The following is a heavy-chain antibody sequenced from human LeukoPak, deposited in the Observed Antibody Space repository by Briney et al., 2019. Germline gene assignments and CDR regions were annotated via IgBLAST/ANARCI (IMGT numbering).Heavy chain of an antibody. CDR2: IYHSGST. V-gene: IGHV4-30-2*01. Sequence: SETLSLTCAVSGGSISSGGYSWSWIRQPPGKGLEWIGYIYHSGSTYYNPSLKSRVTISVDRPKNQFSLKLSSVTAADTAVYYCARELYSSSWSYFDYWGQGTLVTVSS. D-gene: IGHD6-13*01. CDR3: ARELYSSSWSYFDY. CDR1: GGSISSGGYS. J-gene: IGHJ4*02.